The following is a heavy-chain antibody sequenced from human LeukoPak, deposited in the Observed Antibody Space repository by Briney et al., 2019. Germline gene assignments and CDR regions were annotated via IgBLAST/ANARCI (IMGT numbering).Heavy chain of an antibody. CDR3: ARDGGWLDP. D-gene: IGHD2-15*01. V-gene: IGHV1-18*01. J-gene: IGHJ5*02. CDR2: ISAFNGNT. Sequence: GASVKVSCKASGYTFTSFGISWVRQAPGQGLEWMGWISAFNGNTDFAQNLQDRTTMTIDISTNTAYMELRSLRSDDAAVYFCARDGGWLDPWGQGTLVTVSS. CDR1: GYTFTSFG.